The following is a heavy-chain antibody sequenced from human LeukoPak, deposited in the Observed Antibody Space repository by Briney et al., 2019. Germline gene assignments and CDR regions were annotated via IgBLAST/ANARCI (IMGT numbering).Heavy chain of an antibody. Sequence: SETLSLTCAVYGGSFSGYYWSWIRQPPGKGLEWIGEINHSGSTNYNPSLKSRVTISVDTSKNQFSLKLSSVTAADTAVYYCAAARRSLYYFDYWGQGTLVTVSS. CDR1: GGSFSGYY. CDR2: INHSGST. CDR3: AAARRSLYYFDY. J-gene: IGHJ4*02. D-gene: IGHD2-15*01. V-gene: IGHV4-34*01.